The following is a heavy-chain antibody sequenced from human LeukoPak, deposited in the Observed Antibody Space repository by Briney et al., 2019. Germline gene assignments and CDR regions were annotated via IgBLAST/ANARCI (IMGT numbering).Heavy chain of an antibody. CDR2: INHSGST. D-gene: IGHD6-6*01. CDR3: ARGLGVPRFWQLHHYYYYMDV. V-gene: IGHV4-34*01. CDR1: GGSFSGYY. Sequence: SETLSLTCAVYGGSFSGYYWSWIRQPPGKGLEWIGEINHSGSTNYNPSLKSRVTISVDTSKNQFSLKLSSVTAADTAVYYCARGLGVPRFWQLHHYYYYMDVWGKGTTVTVSS. J-gene: IGHJ6*03.